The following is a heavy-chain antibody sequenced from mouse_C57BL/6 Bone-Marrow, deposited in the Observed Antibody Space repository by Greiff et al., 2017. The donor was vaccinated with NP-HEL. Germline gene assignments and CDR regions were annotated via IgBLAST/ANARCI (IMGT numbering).Heavy chain of an antibody. CDR1: GFNIKNTY. D-gene: IGHD2-4*01. CDR3: ARRSIYYDYDVYAMDY. CDR2: IDPANGNT. V-gene: IGHV14-3*01. J-gene: IGHJ4*01. Sequence: VQLQQSVAELVRPGASVKLSCTASGFNIKNTYMHWVKQRPEQGLEWIGRIDPANGNTKYAPKFQGKATITADTTSNTAYLQLSSLTSEDTAIYYCARRSIYYDYDVYAMDYWGQGTSVTVSS.